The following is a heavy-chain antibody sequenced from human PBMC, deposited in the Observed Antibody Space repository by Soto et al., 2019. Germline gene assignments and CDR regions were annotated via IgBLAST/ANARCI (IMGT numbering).Heavy chain of an antibody. CDR3: ARHAPYCSSTSHCAYGMDV. CDR2: IYYSGST. D-gene: IGHD2-2*01. Sequence: SDTLSLTCTVSGGSISSISYYWGRIRPPPGKGLEWIGYIYYSGSTSYNPSLKGRVTISVDTSKNQFSLKLSSVTAADTAVYYCARHAPYCSSTSHCAYGMDVWGQGTTVTSP. J-gene: IGHJ6*02. V-gene: IGHV4-39*01. CDR1: GGSISSISYY.